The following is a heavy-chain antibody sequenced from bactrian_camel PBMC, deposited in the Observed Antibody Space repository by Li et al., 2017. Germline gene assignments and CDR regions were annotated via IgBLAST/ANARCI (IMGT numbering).Heavy chain of an antibody. CDR1: NSLPNNYC. Sequence: HVQLVESGGGSVQTGGSLRLSCLASNSLPNNYCMGWFRQAPGKEREGVAAIDVDGTPSYSNSVKGRFTISRDNANTVYLEMNNLKPEDTAMYSCVARKLARHRGIDSCVMNPTDFENWGQGTQVTVS. CDR3: VARKLARHRGIDSCVMNPTDFEN. CDR2: IDVDGTP. J-gene: IGHJ4*01. D-gene: IGHD1*01. V-gene: IGHV3S53*01.